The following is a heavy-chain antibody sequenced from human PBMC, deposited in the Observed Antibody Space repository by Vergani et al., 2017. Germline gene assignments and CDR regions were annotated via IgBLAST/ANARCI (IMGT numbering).Heavy chain of an antibody. J-gene: IGHJ4*02. CDR2: ISSSSSYI. CDR1: GFTFSSYS. D-gene: IGHD3-22*01. V-gene: IGHV3-21*01. CDR3: ARDIGVYYYDSSGSCDY. Sequence: EVQLVESGGGLVKPGGSLRLSCAASGFTFSSYSMNWVRQAPGKGLEWVSSISSSSSYIYYADSVKGRFTIARDNAKNSLYLQMNSLRAEDTAVYYCARDIGVYYYDSSGSCDYWGQGTLVTVSS.